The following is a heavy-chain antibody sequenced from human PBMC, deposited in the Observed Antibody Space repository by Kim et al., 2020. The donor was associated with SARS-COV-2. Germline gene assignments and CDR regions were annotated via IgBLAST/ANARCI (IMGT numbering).Heavy chain of an antibody. Sequence: SVKVSCKTSGGPFSRYPISWVRQAPGQGLEWMGGIIPIFGSTNHAQKFRGRVTITANESTSTGYMELSSLRSEDTAIYYCARGRSNGWFVFDSWGQGTPVTVSS. CDR1: GGPFSRYP. V-gene: IGHV1-69*13. CDR3: ARGRSNGWFVFDS. J-gene: IGHJ4*02. D-gene: IGHD6-19*01. CDR2: IIPIFGST.